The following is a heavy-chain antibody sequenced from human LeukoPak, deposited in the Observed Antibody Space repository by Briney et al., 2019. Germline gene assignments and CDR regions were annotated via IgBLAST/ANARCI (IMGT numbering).Heavy chain of an antibody. CDR1: GFTFYSAY. V-gene: IGHV3-15*01. CDR2: ITSKADGGTT. CDR3: ARRGYSSGWYDC. D-gene: IGHD6-19*01. Sequence: PGGSLRLSCAASGFTFYSAYMSWVRQAPGKGLEWVGRITSKADGGTTDYAAPVKGRFTISRDNAKNSLYLQMNSLRAEDTAVYYCARRGYSSGWYDCWGQGTLVTVSS. J-gene: IGHJ5*01.